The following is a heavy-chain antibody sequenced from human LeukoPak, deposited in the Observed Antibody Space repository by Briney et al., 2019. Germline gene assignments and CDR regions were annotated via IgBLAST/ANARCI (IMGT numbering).Heavy chain of an antibody. CDR1: GYTFTSYG. V-gene: IGHV1-18*01. J-gene: IGHJ4*02. CDR3: ARGRRVAATGNFDY. D-gene: IGHD6-13*01. Sequence: ASVKVSCKASGYTFTSYGISWVRQAPGQGLEWMGWISAYNGNTNYAQKLQGRVTMTTDTSTSTAYMELRSMRSDETAVYYCARGRRVAATGNFDYWGQGTLVTVSS. CDR2: ISAYNGNT.